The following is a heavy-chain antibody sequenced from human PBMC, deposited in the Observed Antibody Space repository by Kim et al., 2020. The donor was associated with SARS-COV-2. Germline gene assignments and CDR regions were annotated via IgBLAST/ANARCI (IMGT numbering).Heavy chain of an antibody. Sequence: SETLSLTCAVYGGSFSGYYWSWIRQPPGKGLEWIGEINHSGSTNYNPSLKSRVTISVDTSKNQFSLKLSSVTAADTAVYYCASQGFGELIVAFDIWGQGTMVTVSS. CDR1: GGSFSGYY. CDR2: INHSGST. CDR3: ASQGFGELIVAFDI. D-gene: IGHD3-10*01. V-gene: IGHV4-34*01. J-gene: IGHJ3*02.